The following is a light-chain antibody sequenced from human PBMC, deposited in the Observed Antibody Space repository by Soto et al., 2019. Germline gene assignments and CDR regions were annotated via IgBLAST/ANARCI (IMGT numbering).Light chain of an antibody. V-gene: IGKV1-9*01. CDR1: QGIDSS. Sequence: ILLTQSPSSLSASVGDRVTITCRASQGIDSSFAWYQQKPGKAPKLLIYASSSLQSGVPSRFSGSGSGTDFTLTISSLQPEDFATYYCQQLHDYPSTFGQGTRLEIK. J-gene: IGKJ5*01. CDR2: ASS. CDR3: QQLHDYPST.